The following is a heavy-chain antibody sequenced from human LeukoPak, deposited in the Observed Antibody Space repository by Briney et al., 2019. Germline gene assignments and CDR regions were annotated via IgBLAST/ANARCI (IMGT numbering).Heavy chain of an antibody. D-gene: IGHD6-13*01. CDR3: ARHAKAYGSSCDY. V-gene: IGHV5-10-1*01. Sequence: TAESLKISCKGSGYSFTTYWISWVRQMPGNGLEWLGRIDPSDSYTNYSPSFQGHVTISADKSFSTAYLQWTSLKASDTAMYYCARHAKAYGSSCDYWGQGTLVTVSS. CDR1: GYSFTTYW. J-gene: IGHJ4*02. CDR2: IDPSDSYT.